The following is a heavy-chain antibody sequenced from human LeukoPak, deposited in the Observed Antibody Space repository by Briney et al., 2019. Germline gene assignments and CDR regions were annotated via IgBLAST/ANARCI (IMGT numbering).Heavy chain of an antibody. CDR2: INPNGGGT. J-gene: IGHJ4*02. CDR1: GYTFTGYY. CDR3: AGHHCSGGSCYFDY. V-gene: IGHV1-2*02. Sequence: GASVKVSCKASGYTFTGYYMHWVRQAPGQGLEWMGWINPNGGGTNYAQKFQGRVTMTRDTSISTAYMELSRLRSDDTAVYYCAGHHCSGGSCYFDYWGQGTLVTVSS. D-gene: IGHD2-15*01.